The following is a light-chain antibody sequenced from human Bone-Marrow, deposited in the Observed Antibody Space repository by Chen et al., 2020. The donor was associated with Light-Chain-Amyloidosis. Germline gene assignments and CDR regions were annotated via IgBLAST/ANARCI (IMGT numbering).Light chain of an antibody. V-gene: IGKV3-15*01. CDR3: QPYRT. CDR1: QSVSSN. J-gene: IGKJ1*01. Sequence: EIVMTQSPATLSVSPGERATLSCRASQSVSSNLAWYQQNPGQAPRLLIYGASTRATGIPARFSGSGSGTEFTLTIRSLQSEDFAVYYCQPYRTFGHGTKVEIK. CDR2: GAS.